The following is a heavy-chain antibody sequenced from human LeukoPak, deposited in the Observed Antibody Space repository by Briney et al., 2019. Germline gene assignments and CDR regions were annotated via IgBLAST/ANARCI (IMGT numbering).Heavy chain of an antibody. J-gene: IGHJ4*02. Sequence: PSETLSLTCAVYGGSFSGYYWSWIRQPPGKGLEWIGEINHSGSTNYNPSLKSRVTISVDTSKNQFSLKLSSVTAADTAVYYGASVYDSSGYYPFWGQGTLVTVSS. D-gene: IGHD3-22*01. CDR3: ASVYDSSGYYPF. V-gene: IGHV4-34*01. CDR1: GGSFSGYY. CDR2: INHSGST.